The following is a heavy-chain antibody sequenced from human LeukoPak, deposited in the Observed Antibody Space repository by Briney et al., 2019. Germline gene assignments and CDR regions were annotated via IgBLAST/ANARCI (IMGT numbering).Heavy chain of an antibody. CDR1: GVSTTNGIYY. CDR2: VHNVGST. V-gene: IGHV4-39*01. Sequence: SETLSLTCTVSGVSTTNGIYYWAWIRQSPGTGLEWIGSVHNVGSTYYNLSLRSRVTMSTDTSKNQFSLRLNSVTAADTAVYYCARHAEYNSGWHFYLDHWGQGILVTVSS. J-gene: IGHJ4*02. D-gene: IGHD6-19*01. CDR3: ARHAEYNSGWHFYLDH.